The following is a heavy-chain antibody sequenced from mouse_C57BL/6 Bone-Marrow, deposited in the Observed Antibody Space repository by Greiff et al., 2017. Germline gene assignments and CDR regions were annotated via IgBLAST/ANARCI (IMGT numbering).Heavy chain of an antibody. Sequence: EVQGVESGGDLVKPGGSLKLSCAASGFTFSSYGMSWVRQTPDKRLEWVATISSGGSYTYYPDSVKGRFTISRDNAKNTLYLQMSSLKSEDTAMYYCARQIYYYGSIFDVWGTGTTVTVSS. V-gene: IGHV5-6*01. CDR1: GFTFSSYG. J-gene: IGHJ1*03. CDR3: ARQIYYYGSIFDV. D-gene: IGHD1-1*01. CDR2: ISSGGSYT.